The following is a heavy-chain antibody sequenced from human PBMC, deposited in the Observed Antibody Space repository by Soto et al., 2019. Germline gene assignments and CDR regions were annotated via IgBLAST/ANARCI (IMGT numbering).Heavy chain of an antibody. V-gene: IGHV3-48*01. D-gene: IGHD3-9*01. CDR3: ARGTTYYDILTGYDY. CDR1: GFTFSSYS. J-gene: IGHJ4*02. Sequence: EVQLVESGGGLVQPGGSLRLSCAASGFTFSSYSMNWVRQAPGKGLEWVSYISSSDTTIYYAVSVKGRFTISRDNAKNSLYLQMNSLRAEDTALYYCARGTTYYDILTGYDYWGQGTLVTVSS. CDR2: ISSSDTTI.